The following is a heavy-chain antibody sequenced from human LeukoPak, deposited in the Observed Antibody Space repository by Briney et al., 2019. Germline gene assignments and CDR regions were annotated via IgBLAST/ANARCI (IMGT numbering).Heavy chain of an antibody. Sequence: SETLSLTCTVSGGSISSYYWSWIRQPPGKGLEWIGYIYYSGSINYNPSLKSRVTISVDTSKNQFSLKLSSVTAADTAVYYCARATYYDFWGGYPNWFDPWGQGTLVTVSS. CDR1: GGSISSYY. V-gene: IGHV4-59*12. J-gene: IGHJ5*02. CDR2: IYYSGSI. CDR3: ARATYYDFWGGYPNWFDP. D-gene: IGHD3-3*01.